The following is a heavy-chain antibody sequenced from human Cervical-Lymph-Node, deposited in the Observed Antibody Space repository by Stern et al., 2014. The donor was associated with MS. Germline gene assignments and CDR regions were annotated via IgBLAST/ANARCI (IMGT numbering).Heavy chain of an antibody. CDR2: MSFVGGNK. V-gene: IGHV3-30*03. CDR3: MGVGDAMHV. Sequence: VQLVESGGGVVQPGRSLTLSCAASGFSLSNSGMHWVRQAPGKGLEWVAVMSFVGGNKKYGDSVKGRFSISRDMANNTLFLQMNSQRPEDTAVYYCMGVGDAMHVWGQGTTVIVSS. CDR1: GFSLSNSG. J-gene: IGHJ6*02.